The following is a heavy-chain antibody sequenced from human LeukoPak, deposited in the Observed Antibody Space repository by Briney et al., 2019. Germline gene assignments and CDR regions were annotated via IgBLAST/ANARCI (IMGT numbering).Heavy chain of an antibody. J-gene: IGHJ4*02. CDR3: ARGRYTFDY. D-gene: IGHD1-1*01. CDR1: GGSISGYY. V-gene: IGHV4-59*01. CDR2: TYYRGST. Sequence: SETLSLTCTLSGGSISGYYWTWIRQPPGKGLEYLGYTYYRGSTNHNPSLKSRVAISVDTSKNQFSLQLSSVTAADSAVYYCARGRYTFDYWGQGTLVTVSS.